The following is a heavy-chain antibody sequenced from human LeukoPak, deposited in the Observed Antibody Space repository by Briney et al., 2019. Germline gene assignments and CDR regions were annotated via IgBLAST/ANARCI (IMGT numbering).Heavy chain of an antibody. V-gene: IGHV4-4*07. CDR1: GGSISSYY. D-gene: IGHD2-2*01. CDR2: IYTSGST. J-gene: IGHJ6*03. Sequence: RASETLSLTCTVSGGSISSYYWSWIRQPAGKGLEWIGRIYTSGSTNYNPSLKSRVTMSVDTSKNQFSLKLSSVTAADTAVYYCARGRRYCSSTSCYPYMDVWGKGTTVTVSS. CDR3: ARGRRYCSSTSCYPYMDV.